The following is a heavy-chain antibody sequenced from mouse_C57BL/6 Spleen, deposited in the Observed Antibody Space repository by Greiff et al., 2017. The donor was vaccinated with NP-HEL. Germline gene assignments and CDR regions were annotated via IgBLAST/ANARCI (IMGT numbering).Heavy chain of an antibody. V-gene: IGHV1-15*01. J-gene: IGHJ3*01. D-gene: IGHD1-1*01. CDR1: GYTFTDYE. Sequence: VKLQESGAELVRPGASVTLSCKASGYTFTDYEMHWVKQTPVHGLEWIGAIDPETGGTAYNQKFKGKAILTADKSSSTAYMELRSLTSEDSAVYYCTRKRSSPFAYWGQGTLVTVSA. CDR3: TRKRSSPFAY. CDR2: IDPETGGT.